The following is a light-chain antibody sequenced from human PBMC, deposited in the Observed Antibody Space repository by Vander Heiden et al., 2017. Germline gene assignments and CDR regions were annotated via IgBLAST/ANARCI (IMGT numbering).Light chain of an antibody. CDR1: QSLFFDSNKGNF. CDR2: RAS. CDR3: QQFYSPPYT. Sequence: DIVMTQSPDSLAVSLGERATMSCRSSQSLFFDSNKGNFLTWYQQKPRQPPKLLIYRASTREYGVPDRFSGSGSGTDFTLTISSLQAEDVAIYSCQQFYSPPYTFGQGTRLEI. V-gene: IGKV4-1*01. J-gene: IGKJ2*01.